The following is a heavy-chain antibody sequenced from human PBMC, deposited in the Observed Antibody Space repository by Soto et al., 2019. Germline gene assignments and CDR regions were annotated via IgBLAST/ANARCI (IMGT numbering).Heavy chain of an antibody. CDR1: GFAVYDTA. CDR2: SNWKSDI. V-gene: IGHV3-9*01. Sequence: PWGSLRLGCAVSGFAVYDTAVHWVRQAPEKGLEWVSGSNWKSDIGYADSVKGRFTLFRDNAENSLYLQMNSLRAEDTALYYCAISQDRGGRTTFIYWGQGTQVTVSS. J-gene: IGHJ4*02. D-gene: IGHD3-16*01. CDR3: AISQDRGGRTTFIY.